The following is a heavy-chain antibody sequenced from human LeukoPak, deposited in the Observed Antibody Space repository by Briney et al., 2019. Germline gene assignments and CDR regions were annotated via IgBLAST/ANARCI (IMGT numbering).Heavy chain of an antibody. J-gene: IGHJ4*02. D-gene: IGHD4-17*01. V-gene: IGHV3-23*01. CDR3: AKVNGDHVFDY. CDR1: GFTFSTYA. Sequence: GGSLRLSCAASGFTFSTYAMSWVRQAPGKGLEWVSAISGSGDSTYHADSVKGRFAISRDNSKNTLYLQMNSLRPEDTAVYYCAKVNGDHVFDYWGQGTLVTVSS. CDR2: ISGSGDST.